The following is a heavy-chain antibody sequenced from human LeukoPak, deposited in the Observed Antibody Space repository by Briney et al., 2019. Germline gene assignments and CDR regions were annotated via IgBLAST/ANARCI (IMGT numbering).Heavy chain of an antibody. CDR2: IYYSGST. Sequence: SETLSFTCTVSGGSISSSSYYWGWIRQPPGKGVEWIGSIYYSGSTYYNPSLKSRVTITLDTSNNQFPRKLSSVTAAAAAVSYCAMKRCGGGRCYENRGHFDYWGQGTLVTVSS. CDR1: GGSISSSSYY. D-gene: IGHD2-15*01. V-gene: IGHV4-39*01. J-gene: IGHJ4*02. CDR3: AMKRCGGGRCYENRGHFDY.